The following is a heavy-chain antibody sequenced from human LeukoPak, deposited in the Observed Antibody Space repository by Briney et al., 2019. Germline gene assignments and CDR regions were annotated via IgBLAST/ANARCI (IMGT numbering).Heavy chain of an antibody. D-gene: IGHD2-2*01. V-gene: IGHV4-59*01. Sequence: SKTLSLTCTVSGGSISSYYWSWIRQPPGKGLEWIGYIYYSGSTNYNPSLKSRVTISVDTSKNQFSLKLSSVTAADTAVYYCARVDFGDCSSTSCYLSGDYYYGMDVWGQGTTVTVSS. CDR3: ARVDFGDCSSTSCYLSGDYYYGMDV. CDR1: GGSISSYY. CDR2: IYYSGST. J-gene: IGHJ6*02.